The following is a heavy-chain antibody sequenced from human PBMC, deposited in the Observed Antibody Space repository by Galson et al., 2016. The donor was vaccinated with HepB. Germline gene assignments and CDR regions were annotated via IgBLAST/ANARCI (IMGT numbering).Heavy chain of an antibody. V-gene: IGHV1-18*01. CDR1: GYTFTSYD. J-gene: IGHJ4*02. D-gene: IGHD4-23*01. Sequence: SVKVSCKASGYTFTSYDLSWVRQAPGQGLEWIGWISTNKGTTDYAQKLQGRVTMTTDTSTSTAYMELRSLRSDDTAVYYCARDLGNSHEPLEYWGQGTLVTVSS. CDR2: ISTNKGTT. CDR3: ARDLGNSHEPLEY.